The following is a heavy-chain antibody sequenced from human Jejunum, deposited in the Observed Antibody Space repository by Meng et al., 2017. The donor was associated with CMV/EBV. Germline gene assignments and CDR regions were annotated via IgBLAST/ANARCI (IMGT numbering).Heavy chain of an antibody. CDR3: ARSRYSGSDRSFDY. V-gene: IGHV3-74*01. CDR2: ISGDGSST. J-gene: IGHJ4*02. Sequence: ASEFTFSNYWMHWVRQVPGKGLMWVSRISGDGSSTAYVDSVKGRFTISRDNAKNSLFLQMNSLRGDDTGVYYCARSRYSGSDRSFDYWGQGTLVTVSS. D-gene: IGHD5-12*01. CDR1: EFTFSNYW.